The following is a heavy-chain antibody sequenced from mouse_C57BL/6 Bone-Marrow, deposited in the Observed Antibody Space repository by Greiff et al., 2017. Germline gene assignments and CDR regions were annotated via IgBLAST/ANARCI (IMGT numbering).Heavy chain of an antibody. D-gene: IGHD2-3*01. J-gene: IGHJ4*01. CDR1: GFNIKDDY. CDR3: TFDGPYYAMDY. V-gene: IGHV14-4*01. CDR2: IDPENGDT. Sequence: VQLQQSGAELVRPGASVKLSCTASGFNIKDDYMHWVKQRPEQGLEWIGWIDPENGDTEYASKFQGKANITADTSSNTAYLQLSSLTSEDTAVYYCTFDGPYYAMDYWGQGTSVTVSS.